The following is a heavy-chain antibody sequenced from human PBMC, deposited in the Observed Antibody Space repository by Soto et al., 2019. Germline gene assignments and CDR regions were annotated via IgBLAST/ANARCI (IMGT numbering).Heavy chain of an antibody. D-gene: IGHD4-4*01. Sequence: QVQLVQSGAEVKKPGSSVKVSCKASGGTFSSYTISWVRQAPGQGLEWMGRIIPTLGIANYAQKFPGRVTITADKSTSTAYMELSSLRSEDTAVYYCARESETTSWTDWGQGTLVTVSS. V-gene: IGHV1-69*08. CDR3: ARESETTSWTD. CDR2: IIPTLGIA. J-gene: IGHJ1*01. CDR1: GGTFSSYT.